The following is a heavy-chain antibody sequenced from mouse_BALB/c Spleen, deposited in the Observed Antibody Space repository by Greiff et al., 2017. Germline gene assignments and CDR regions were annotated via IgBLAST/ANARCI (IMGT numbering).Heavy chain of an antibody. Sequence: VQLQESGPGLVAPSQSLSITCTVSGFSLTGYGVNWVRQPPGKGLEWLGMIWGDGSTDYNSALKSRLSISKDNSKSQVFLKMNSLQTDDTARYYCASHRYDFAMDYWGQGTSVTVSS. CDR1: GFSLTGYG. V-gene: IGHV2-6-7*01. D-gene: IGHD2-14*01. CDR2: IWGDGST. CDR3: ASHRYDFAMDY. J-gene: IGHJ4*01.